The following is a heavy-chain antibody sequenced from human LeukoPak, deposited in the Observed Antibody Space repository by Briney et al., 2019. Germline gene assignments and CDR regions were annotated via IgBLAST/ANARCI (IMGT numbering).Heavy chain of an antibody. CDR1: GFTFSNYA. CDR2: INSDGSST. J-gene: IGHJ5*02. Sequence: GGSLRLSCAASGFTFSNYAMHWVRQAPGKGLVWVSRINSDGSSTNYADSVKGRFTISRDNAKNTLYLQMSSLRAEDTAVYFCARDGSGGSCDWFDPWGQGTLVAVSS. CDR3: ARDGSGGSCDWFDP. D-gene: IGHD2-15*01. V-gene: IGHV3-74*01.